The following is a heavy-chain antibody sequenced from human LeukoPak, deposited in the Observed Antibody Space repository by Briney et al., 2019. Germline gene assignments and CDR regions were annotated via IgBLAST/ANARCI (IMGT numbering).Heavy chain of an antibody. J-gene: IGHJ4*02. Sequence: GGSLRLSCAASGLIFSNYAMHWVRQAPGKGLEWVAVISYDGSNKYYIDSVKGRFTISRDSSQNTLYLQMNSLRPKDTAVYYCATHYYDRSGNLSPDYWAREPWSPSPQ. CDR2: ISYDGSNK. CDR3: ATHYYDRSGNLSPDY. CDR1: GLIFSNYA. D-gene: IGHD3-22*01. V-gene: IGHV3-30*04.